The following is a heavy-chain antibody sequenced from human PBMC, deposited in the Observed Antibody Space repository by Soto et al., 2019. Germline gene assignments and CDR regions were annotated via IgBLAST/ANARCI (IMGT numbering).Heavy chain of an antibody. Sequence: ASVKVSCKASGYSFATYGFSWVRQAPGQGLECVGWISAHNGDTHYSQKFQGRVTLTTDTSTNTGYMELRSLTSDDTAVYFCATDPISYNHGSGYYPMGNWGQGTLVTVSS. CDR3: ATDPISYNHGSGYYPMGN. D-gene: IGHD3-22*01. J-gene: IGHJ4*02. CDR2: ISAHNGDT. CDR1: GYSFATYG. V-gene: IGHV1-18*04.